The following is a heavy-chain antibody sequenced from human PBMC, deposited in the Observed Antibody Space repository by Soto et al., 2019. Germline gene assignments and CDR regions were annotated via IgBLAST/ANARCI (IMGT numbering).Heavy chain of an antibody. V-gene: IGHV4-59*01. D-gene: IGHD1-1*01. J-gene: IGHJ4*02. CDR3: ARVARTGQYYFDF. CDR2: IYYTGST. Sequence: QVQLQESGPGLVKPSETLSLTCTVSGDSINFYHWTWIRQPPGKGLEWMGYIYYTGSTNYNPSLKSRVSISVDTSKNQFSLKLRSVTAADTAVYYCARVARTGQYYFDFWGQGALVTVSS. CDR1: GDSINFYH.